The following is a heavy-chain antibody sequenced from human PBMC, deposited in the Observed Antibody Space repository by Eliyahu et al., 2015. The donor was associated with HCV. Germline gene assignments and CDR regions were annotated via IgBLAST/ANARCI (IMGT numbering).Heavy chain of an antibody. CDR3: AKDPRGSGSYSPY. Sequence: QVQLVESGGGVVQPGRSLRLSCAASGFTFSSYGMHWVRQAPGKGLEWVAVISYDGSNKYYADSVKGRFTISRDNSKNTLYLQMNSLRAEDTAVYYCAKDPRGSGSYSPYWGQGTLVTVSS. D-gene: IGHD1-26*01. J-gene: IGHJ4*02. CDR2: ISYDGSNK. V-gene: IGHV3-30*18. CDR1: GFTFSSYG.